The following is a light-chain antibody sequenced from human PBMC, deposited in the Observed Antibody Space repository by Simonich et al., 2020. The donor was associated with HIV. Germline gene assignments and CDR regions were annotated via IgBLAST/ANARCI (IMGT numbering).Light chain of an antibody. CDR2: KAS. J-gene: IGKJ4*01. Sequence: DIQMTQSPSTLSASVGDRFTITCRASHSISSWLAWYQQKPGKAPKHLINKASSLESGVPSRFSGSGSGTEFTLTISSLQPDDFATYYCQQYNSYSLTFGGGTKVEIK. V-gene: IGKV1-5*03. CDR1: HSISSW. CDR3: QQYNSYSLT.